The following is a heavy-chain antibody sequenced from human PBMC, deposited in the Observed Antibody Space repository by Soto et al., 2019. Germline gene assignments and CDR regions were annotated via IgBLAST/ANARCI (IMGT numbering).Heavy chain of an antibody. J-gene: IGHJ5*02. CDR1: GGTFSSYA. Sequence: ASVKVSCKASGGTFSSYAISWVRQAPGQGLEWMGGIIPIFGIANYAQKFQGRVTITADKSTSTAYMELSSLRSEDTAVYYCAIVATPHEGPYNWFDPWGQGTLVTVSS. D-gene: IGHD5-12*01. V-gene: IGHV1-69*10. CDR2: IIPIFGIA. CDR3: AIVATPHEGPYNWFDP.